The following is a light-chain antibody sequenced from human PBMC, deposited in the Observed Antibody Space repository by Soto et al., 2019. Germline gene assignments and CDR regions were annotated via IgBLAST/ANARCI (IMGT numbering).Light chain of an antibody. Sequence: QSALTQPASVSGSPGQSITISCTGTSSDVGGYNFVSWYQHHPGKAPKLIIYDVNNRPSGVSNRFSSSKSGNTASLTISGLQAEDEADYYCTSYTTSSTYVFGTGTKLTVL. V-gene: IGLV2-14*03. CDR1: SSDVGGYNF. CDR3: TSYTTSSTYV. CDR2: DVN. J-gene: IGLJ1*01.